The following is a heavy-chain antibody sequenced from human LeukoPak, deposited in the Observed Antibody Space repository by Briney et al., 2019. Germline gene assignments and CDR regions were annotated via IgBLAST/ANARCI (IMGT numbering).Heavy chain of an antibody. D-gene: IGHD3-10*01. CDR1: GFNLSKVW. V-gene: IGHV3-15*04. Sequence: GGSLRLSCGASGFNLSKVWVTWVRQAPGKGLECVGRSETKSDGGTTDYGAAVKGRFTISRDASENTVYLQMNSLKTEDTAVYFCTTDQSLIWGVIHDYWGQGALVAVSS. CDR2: SETKSDGGTT. CDR3: TTDQSLIWGVIHDY. J-gene: IGHJ4*02.